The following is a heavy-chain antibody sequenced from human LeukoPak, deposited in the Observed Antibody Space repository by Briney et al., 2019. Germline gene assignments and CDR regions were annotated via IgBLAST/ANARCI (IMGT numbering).Heavy chain of an antibody. D-gene: IGHD6-6*01. CDR3: AKAAQDSSSWYYYYGMDV. Sequence: GGSLRFSCAASGFTFSSYAMSWVRQAPGKGLEWVSAISGSGGSTYYADSVKGRFTISRDNSKNTLYLQMNSLRAEDTAVYYCAKAAQDSSSWYYYYGMDVWGQGTTVTVSS. CDR1: GFTFSSYA. CDR2: ISGSGGST. V-gene: IGHV3-23*01. J-gene: IGHJ6*02.